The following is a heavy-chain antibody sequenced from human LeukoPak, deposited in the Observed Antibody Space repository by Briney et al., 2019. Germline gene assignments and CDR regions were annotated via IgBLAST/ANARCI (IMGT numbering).Heavy chain of an antibody. CDR2: IRSDGSDT. V-gene: IGHV3-74*01. CDR1: GFTFSDTW. CDR3: ARDRGTVTFYYYYYMDV. D-gene: IGHD4-17*01. Sequence: GGPLRLSCAASGFTFSDTWMHWVRQVPGEGLVWVSRIRSDGSDTRYAESVKGRFTISRDNAKNSLYLQMNSLRAEDTAVYYCARDRGTVTFYYYYYMDVWGKGTTVTVSS. J-gene: IGHJ6*03.